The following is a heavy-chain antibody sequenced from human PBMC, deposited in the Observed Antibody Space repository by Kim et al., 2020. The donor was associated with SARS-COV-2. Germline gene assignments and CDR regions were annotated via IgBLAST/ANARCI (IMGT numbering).Heavy chain of an antibody. Sequence: GGSLRLSCAASGFTFSSYAMSWVRQAPGKGLEWVSAISGSGGSTYYADSVKGRFTISRDNSKNTLYLQMNSLRAEDTAVYYCAKPPTSYDILTGYSPLFDYWGQGTLVTVSS. V-gene: IGHV3-23*01. CDR2: ISGSGGST. J-gene: IGHJ4*02. CDR1: GFTFSSYA. D-gene: IGHD3-9*01. CDR3: AKPPTSYDILTGYSPLFDY.